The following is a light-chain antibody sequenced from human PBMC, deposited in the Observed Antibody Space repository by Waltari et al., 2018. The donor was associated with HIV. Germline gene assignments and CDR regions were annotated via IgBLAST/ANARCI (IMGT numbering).Light chain of an antibody. CDR1: QSIGSW. J-gene: IGKJ4*01. CDR3: QQYNTYSLT. Sequence: DIQMTQSPSILSASVVDRVIITCRAIQSIGSWLAWYQQRPGEAPNLLIYKASTLESGVPSRFSGSGSDTEFTLTISSLQPDDFATYFCQQYNTYSLTFGGGTEVEI. V-gene: IGKV1-5*03. CDR2: KAS.